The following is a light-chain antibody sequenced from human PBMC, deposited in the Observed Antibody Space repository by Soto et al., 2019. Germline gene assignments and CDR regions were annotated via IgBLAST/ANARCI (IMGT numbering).Light chain of an antibody. CDR1: STDVDGYDY. V-gene: IGLV2-14*03. J-gene: IGLJ1*01. CDR3: SSYTSSAPFYV. CDR2: DVN. Sequence: QSVLTQPASVSGSPGQSSTISCTGASTDVDGYDYVSWYQQHPGQAPKLIIFDVNNRPSGVSSRFSGSKSGDTASLTISGLQAEDDADYYCSSYTSSAPFYVFATGTKVTVL.